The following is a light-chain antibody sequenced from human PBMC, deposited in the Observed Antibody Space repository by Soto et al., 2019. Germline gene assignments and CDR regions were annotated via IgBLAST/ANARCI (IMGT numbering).Light chain of an antibody. CDR1: SSDVGSYYY. CDR3: SSYTTSGTVV. J-gene: IGLJ2*01. Sequence: QSVLTQPASVSGSPGQSITISCTGTSSDVGSYYYVSWYQQLPGKAPKLMIYEVTNRPSEVSNRFSGSKSGNTASLTISGLQAEDEADYYCSSYTTSGTVVFGGGTKLTVL. CDR2: EVT. V-gene: IGLV2-14*01.